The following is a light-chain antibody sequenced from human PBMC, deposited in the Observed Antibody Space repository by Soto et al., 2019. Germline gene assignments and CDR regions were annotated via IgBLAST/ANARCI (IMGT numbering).Light chain of an antibody. Sequence: QSALTQPASVSGSPGQTITISCTGSNSDVATYNFVSWYQQYPGKAPQLIISEVSNRPSGVSQRFSASKSGNTASLTISGLQTEAEADYFCSSYTVTDTLVFGGGTKLTVL. CDR2: EVS. CDR1: NSDVATYNF. V-gene: IGLV2-14*01. J-gene: IGLJ2*01. CDR3: SSYTVTDTLV.